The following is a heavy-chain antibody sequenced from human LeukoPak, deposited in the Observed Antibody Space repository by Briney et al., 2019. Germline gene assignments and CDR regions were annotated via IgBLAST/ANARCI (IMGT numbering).Heavy chain of an antibody. CDR1: RGTFSSYA. V-gene: IGHV1-69*05. CDR3: ARALAYYDSSGYYYFDY. CDR2: IIPIFGTA. Sequence: ASVKVSCKPSRGTFSSYAISWVRQAPGQGLEWMGGIIPIFGTANYAQKFQGRVTITTDQSTSTAYMELSSLRSEDTAVYYCARALAYYDSSGYYYFDYWGQGTLVTVSS. J-gene: IGHJ4*02. D-gene: IGHD3-22*01.